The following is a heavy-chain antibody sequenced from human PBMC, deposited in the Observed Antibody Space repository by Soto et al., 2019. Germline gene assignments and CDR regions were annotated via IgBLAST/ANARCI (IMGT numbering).Heavy chain of an antibody. Sequence: EVQLVESGGGLVQPGGSLRLSCAASGFTFSSYWMHWVRQAPGKGLVWVSRIYTDGSSTNYADSVQGRFTISRDNAKNTRYLQMNSLRAEDTDVYYCARQSGTWRAFDIWGQGTMVTVSS. CDR3: ARQSGTWRAFDI. J-gene: IGHJ3*02. D-gene: IGHD1-1*01. CDR1: GFTFSSYW. CDR2: IYTDGSST. V-gene: IGHV3-74*01.